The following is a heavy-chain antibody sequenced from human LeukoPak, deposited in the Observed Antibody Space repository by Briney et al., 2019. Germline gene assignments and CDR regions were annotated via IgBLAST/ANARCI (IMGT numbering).Heavy chain of an antibody. CDR2: ISSSSSYI. Sequence: GGSLRLSCAASGFTFSSYSMNWVRQAPGKGLEWVSSISSSSSYIYYADSVKGRFTISRDNSKNTLYLQMNSLRAEDTAVYYCAKDHGQAVRGVNGYWGQGTLVTVSS. D-gene: IGHD3-10*01. J-gene: IGHJ4*02. V-gene: IGHV3-21*04. CDR1: GFTFSSYS. CDR3: AKDHGQAVRGVNGY.